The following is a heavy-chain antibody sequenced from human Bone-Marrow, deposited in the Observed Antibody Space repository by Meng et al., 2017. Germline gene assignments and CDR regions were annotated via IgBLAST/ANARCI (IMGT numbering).Heavy chain of an antibody. CDR3: ARGPQGIVVLDY. CDR2: VYTGGST. CDR1: GFSVSSNY. J-gene: IGHJ4*02. Sequence: GESLKISCAGSGFSVSSNYMTWVRQAPGKGLEWVSVVYTGGSTYYADSVHGRLTITRDDSKNTLYLQMNSLNVEDTAVYYCARGPQGIVVLDYWGQGTLVTVSS. D-gene: IGHD6-6*01. V-gene: IGHV3-53*01.